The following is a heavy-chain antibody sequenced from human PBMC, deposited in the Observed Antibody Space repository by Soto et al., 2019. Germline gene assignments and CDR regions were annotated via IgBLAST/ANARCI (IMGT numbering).Heavy chain of an antibody. CDR1: GDTFNKYA. V-gene: IGHV1-69*12. D-gene: IGHD3-3*01. J-gene: IGHJ4*02. Sequence: QVQLEQSGAEVKTLGSSVKVSCKASGDTFNKYAISWVRQAPGQGLEWMGGIIPIFGTADYAPQFQDRVTITADEATSTAYMELTSLKSDDSAVYFCARGARFLEWFAFDHWGQGTLVTVSS. CDR2: IIPIFGTA. CDR3: ARGARFLEWFAFDH.